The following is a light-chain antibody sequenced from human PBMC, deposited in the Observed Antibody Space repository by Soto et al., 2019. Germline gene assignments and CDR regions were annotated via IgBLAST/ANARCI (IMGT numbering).Light chain of an antibody. CDR1: QSISSW. J-gene: IGKJ4*01. Sequence: DIQTTQSPSTLSASVGDRVTITCLASQSISSWLAWYQQKPGKAPKLLIYKASSLESGVPSRFSGSGSGTEFTLTSSSLQPDDFATYYCQQYHSYPLTFGGGTKVDNK. CDR3: QQYHSYPLT. CDR2: KAS. V-gene: IGKV1-5*03.